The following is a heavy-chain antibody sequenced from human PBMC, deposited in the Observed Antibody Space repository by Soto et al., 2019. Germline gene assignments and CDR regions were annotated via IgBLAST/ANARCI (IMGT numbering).Heavy chain of an antibody. CDR2: ISAYNGNT. Sequence: ASVKVSCKASGYTFTSYGISWVRQAPGQGLEWMGWISAYNGNTNYAQKLQGRVTMTTDTSTSTAYMELRSLRSDDTAVYYCARLYCSSTSCYLWGVDYYHGMDVWGQGTTVTVSS. CDR3: ARLYCSSTSCYLWGVDYYHGMDV. D-gene: IGHD2-2*01. J-gene: IGHJ6*02. CDR1: GYTFTSYG. V-gene: IGHV1-18*01.